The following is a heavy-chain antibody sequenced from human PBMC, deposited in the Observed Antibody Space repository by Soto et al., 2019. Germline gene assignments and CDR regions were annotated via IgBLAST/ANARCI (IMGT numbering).Heavy chain of an antibody. D-gene: IGHD4-17*01. J-gene: IGHJ4*02. V-gene: IGHV3-73*01. CDR2: IRSKANNYAT. Sequence: EVQLVESGGGWVQPGESLKLSCAVSGFTFSGSAMHWVRQASGKGLAWVGRIRSKANNYATAYAASVKGRFTISRDDSKNTAYLPMNSLKSEDTAVYYCTSGYVDYVRDYWGQGTLVTVSS. CDR1: GFTFSGSA. CDR3: TSGYVDYVRDY.